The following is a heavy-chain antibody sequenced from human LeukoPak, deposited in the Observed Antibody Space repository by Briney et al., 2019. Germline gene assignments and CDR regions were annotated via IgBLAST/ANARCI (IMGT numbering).Heavy chain of an antibody. Sequence: SQTLSLTCTVSGGSISSGGYYWSWIRQHPGKGLEWIGYIYYSGSTYYNPSLKSRVTISVDTSKNQFSLKLSSVTAADTAVYYCARDSGRQQLPSRWFDPWGQGTLVTVSS. J-gene: IGHJ5*02. V-gene: IGHV4-31*03. D-gene: IGHD6-13*01. CDR1: GGSISSGGYY. CDR3: ARDSGRQQLPSRWFDP. CDR2: IYYSGST.